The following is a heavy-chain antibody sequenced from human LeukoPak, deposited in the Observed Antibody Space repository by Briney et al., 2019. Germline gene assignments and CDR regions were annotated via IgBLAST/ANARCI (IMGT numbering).Heavy chain of an antibody. D-gene: IGHD3-22*01. V-gene: IGHV3-23*01. CDR3: AILPYYYDSTAFDY. CDR2: ISGSGGST. J-gene: IGHJ4*02. CDR1: GFTFSSYA. Sequence: QPGGSLRLSCAASGFTFSSYAMSWVRQAPGKGLEWVSAISGSGGSTYYADSVKGRFTISRDNSKNTLYLQMNSLRAEDTAVYYCAILPYYYDSTAFDYWGQGTLVTVSS.